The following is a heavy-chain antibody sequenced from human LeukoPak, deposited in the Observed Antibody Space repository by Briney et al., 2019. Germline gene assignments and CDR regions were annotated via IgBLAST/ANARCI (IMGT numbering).Heavy chain of an antibody. CDR3: ARDLSLVTIFGVVIDKYFDY. V-gene: IGHV3-11*04. CDR2: ISSSGSTI. CDR1: GFTFSDYY. J-gene: IGHJ4*02. D-gene: IGHD3-3*01. Sequence: GGSLRLSCAASGFTFSDYYMSWLRQAPGKGLEWVSYISSSGSTIYYADSVKGRFTISRDNAKNSLYLQMNSLRAEDTAVYYCARDLSLVTIFGVVIDKYFDYWGQGTLVTVSS.